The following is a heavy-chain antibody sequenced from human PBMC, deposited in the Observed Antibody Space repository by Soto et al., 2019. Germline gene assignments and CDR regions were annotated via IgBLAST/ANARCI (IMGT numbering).Heavy chain of an antibody. CDR2: IIPIFGTA. Sequence: QVQLVQSGAEVKKPGSSVKVSCKASGGTFSSYAISWVRQAPGQGLEWMGGIIPIFGTANYAQKFQGRVTITADESTSTAYMELSSLRSEDTAVYYCARGTYYYDRSGYYRFGHADYWGQGTLVTVSS. J-gene: IGHJ4*02. V-gene: IGHV1-69*12. D-gene: IGHD3-22*01. CDR1: GGTFSSYA. CDR3: ARGTYYYDRSGYYRFGHADY.